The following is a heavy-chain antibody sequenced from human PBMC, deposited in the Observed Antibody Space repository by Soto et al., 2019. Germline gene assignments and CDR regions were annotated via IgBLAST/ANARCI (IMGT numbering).Heavy chain of an antibody. Sequence: GPSVKVSCKASGYTFTSYGISWVRQAPGQGLEWMGWISAYNGNTNYAQKLQGRVTMTTDTSTSTAYMELRSLRSDDAAVYYCARDGKYCSSTSCYSDYYYGMDVWGQGTTVTVSS. CDR3: ARDGKYCSSTSCYSDYYYGMDV. CDR1: GYTFTSYG. V-gene: IGHV1-18*01. D-gene: IGHD2-2*02. J-gene: IGHJ6*02. CDR2: ISAYNGNT.